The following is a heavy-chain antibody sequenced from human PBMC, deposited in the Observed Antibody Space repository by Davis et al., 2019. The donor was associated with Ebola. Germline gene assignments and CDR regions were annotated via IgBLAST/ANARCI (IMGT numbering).Heavy chain of an antibody. D-gene: IGHD6-25*01. CDR1: GGSISSYY. Sequence: GSLRLSCTVSGGSISSYYWSWIRQPPGKGLEWIGYIYYSGSTNYNPSLKSRVTISVDTSKNQFSLKLSSVTAADTAVYYCARQTPYSNGFDYWGQGTLVTVSS. J-gene: IGHJ4*02. V-gene: IGHV4-59*01. CDR2: IYYSGST. CDR3: ARQTPYSNGFDY.